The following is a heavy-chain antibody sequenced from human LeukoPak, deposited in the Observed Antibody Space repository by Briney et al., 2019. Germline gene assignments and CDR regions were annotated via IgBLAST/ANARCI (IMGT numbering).Heavy chain of an antibody. Sequence: GGSLRLSCAASGFTFSTYWMSWVRQAPGKGLEWVANIQQDGSEKYYADSVKGRFTISRDNAKNSLYLQMNSLRAEDTAVYYCARGATGAAQGYWGQGSLVTVSS. D-gene: IGHD1-1*01. V-gene: IGHV3-7*01. CDR1: GFTFSTYW. CDR2: IQQDGSEK. CDR3: ARGATGAAQGY. J-gene: IGHJ4*02.